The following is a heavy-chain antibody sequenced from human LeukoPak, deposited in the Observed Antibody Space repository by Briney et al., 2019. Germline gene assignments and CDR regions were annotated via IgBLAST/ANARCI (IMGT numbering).Heavy chain of an antibody. CDR1: GGSFSYSH. J-gene: IGHJ4*02. D-gene: IGHD3-10*01. CDR2: IYYSGST. CDR3: ARDYYGSGNYFDY. Sequence: SETLSLTCTVSGGSFSYSHWSWIRQPPGKGLEWIGYIYYSGSTNYNPSLKSRVTISVDTSKNQFSLKLSSVTAADTAVYYCARDYYGSGNYFDYWGQGTLVTVSS. V-gene: IGHV4-59*01.